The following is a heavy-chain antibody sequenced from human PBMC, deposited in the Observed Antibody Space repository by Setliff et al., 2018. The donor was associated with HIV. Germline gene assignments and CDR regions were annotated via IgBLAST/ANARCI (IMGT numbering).Heavy chain of an antibody. D-gene: IGHD1-1*01. CDR1: GGSFSGYY. Sequence: PSETLSLTCGVYGGSFSGYYWTWIRQPPGKGLEWIGEINHRGTTNSNPSLKRRVTISVDTSKSQFSLRLSSVTAADTAVYYCARPRLWRDAFDIWAQGAMVTVSS. CDR2: INHRGTT. J-gene: IGHJ3*02. CDR3: ARPRLWRDAFDI. V-gene: IGHV4-34*01.